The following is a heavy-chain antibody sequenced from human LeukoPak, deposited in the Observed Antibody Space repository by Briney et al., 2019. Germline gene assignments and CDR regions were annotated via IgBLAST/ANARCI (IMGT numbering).Heavy chain of an antibody. CDR1: GGSFSSGNYY. J-gene: IGHJ4*02. V-gene: IGHV4-61*01. CDR2: ISYSGST. CDR3: ATDRNQLWFDY. Sequence: PSETLSLTCTVSGGSFSSGNYYWSWIRQPPGKGLEWIGYISYSGSTNYNPSLKSRVTISVDTSKNQFPLKLSSVTAADTAVYYCATDRNQLWFDYWGQGTLVTVSS. D-gene: IGHD1-14*01.